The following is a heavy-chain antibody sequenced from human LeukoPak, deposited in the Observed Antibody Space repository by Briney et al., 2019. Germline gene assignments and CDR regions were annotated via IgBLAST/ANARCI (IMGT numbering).Heavy chain of an antibody. J-gene: IGHJ3*02. CDR1: GFSVGSNY. Sequence: PGGSLRLSCAASGFSVGSNYMSWVRQAPGKGLEWVSGINWNGGSTGYADSVKGRFTISRDNAKNSLYLQMNSLRAEDTALYYCARVFVLRYFDWLFEEDAFDIWGQGTMVTVSS. CDR3: ARVFVLRYFDWLFEEDAFDI. D-gene: IGHD3-9*01. CDR2: INWNGGST. V-gene: IGHV3-20*04.